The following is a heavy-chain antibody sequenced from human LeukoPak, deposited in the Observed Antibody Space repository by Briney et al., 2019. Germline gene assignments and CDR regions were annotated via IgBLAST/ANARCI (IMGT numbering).Heavy chain of an antibody. V-gene: IGHV3-15*01. Sequence: PGGSLRLSCAASGFTFSNAWMSWVRQAPGKGLEWVGRIKSKTDGGTTDYAAPVKGRFTISRDDSKNTLYLQMNSLKTEDTAVYYCTSNSYYDFWSGYLDAFDIWGQGTMVTVSS. J-gene: IGHJ3*02. CDR2: IKSKTDGGTT. CDR3: TSNSYYDFWSGYLDAFDI. D-gene: IGHD3-3*01. CDR1: GFTFSNAW.